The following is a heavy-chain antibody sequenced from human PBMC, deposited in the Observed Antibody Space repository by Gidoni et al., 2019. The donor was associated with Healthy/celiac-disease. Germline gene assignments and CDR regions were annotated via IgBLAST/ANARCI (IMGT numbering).Heavy chain of an antibody. CDR2: ISYDGSNK. V-gene: IGHV3-30*03. J-gene: IGHJ4*02. CDR3: ATGGGSGWYPLGY. D-gene: IGHD6-19*01. Sequence: QVQLVASGGGVVQPGRSLRLSCAASGFTFSSYGMPWVRQAPGKGLEWVAVISYDGSNKYYADSVKGRFTISRDNSKNTLYLQMNSLRAEDTAVYYCATGGGSGWYPLGYWGQGTLVTVSS. CDR1: GFTFSSYG.